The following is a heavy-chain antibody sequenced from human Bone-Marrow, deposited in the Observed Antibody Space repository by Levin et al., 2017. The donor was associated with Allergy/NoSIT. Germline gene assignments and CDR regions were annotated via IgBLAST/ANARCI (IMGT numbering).Heavy chain of an antibody. V-gene: IGHV3-48*01. CDR1: GFTFRTYG. CDR3: ARDQVGPTDDAFDI. Sequence: GGSLRLSCAASGFTFRTYGMNWVRQAPGKGLECVSYISSSSSAIYCADSVRGRFTISRDNAKNALYLQMNSLRAEDTAVYYCARDQVGPTDDAFDIWGQGAMVSVSS. J-gene: IGHJ3*02. D-gene: IGHD1-26*01. CDR2: ISSSSSAI.